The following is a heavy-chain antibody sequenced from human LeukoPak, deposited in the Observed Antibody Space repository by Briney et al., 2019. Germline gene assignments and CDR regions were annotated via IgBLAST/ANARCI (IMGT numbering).Heavy chain of an antibody. CDR3: ARHPKWNRYYYYYMDV. V-gene: IGHV4-4*09. Sequence: SETLSLTCTVSGGSISSYYWSWIRQPPGKGLEWIGYIYTSGSTNYNPSPKSRVTISVDTSKNQFSLKLSSVTAADTAVYYCARHPKWNRYYYYYMDVWGKGTTVTVSS. J-gene: IGHJ6*03. CDR1: GGSISSYY. D-gene: IGHD1-1*01. CDR2: IYTSGST.